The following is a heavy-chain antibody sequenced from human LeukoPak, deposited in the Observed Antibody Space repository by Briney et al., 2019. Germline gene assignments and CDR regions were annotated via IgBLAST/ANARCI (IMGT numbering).Heavy chain of an antibody. CDR2: IYYSGST. Sequence: SETLSLTCTVSGGSISSYYWSWIRQPPGKGLEWIGYIYYSGSTNYNPSLKSRVTISVDTSKNQFSLKLSSVTAADTAVYYCARVGDYEPYYYYMDVWGKGTTVTVSS. CDR1: GGSISSYY. J-gene: IGHJ6*03. V-gene: IGHV4-59*01. D-gene: IGHD4-17*01. CDR3: ARVGDYEPYYYYMDV.